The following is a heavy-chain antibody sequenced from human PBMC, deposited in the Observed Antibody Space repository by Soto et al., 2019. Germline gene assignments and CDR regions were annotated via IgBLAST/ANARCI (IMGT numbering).Heavy chain of an antibody. CDR2: IYYSGST. CDR1: GGSISSYY. CDR3: AREGHDFWSGLPDGMDV. D-gene: IGHD3-3*01. V-gene: IGHV4-59*01. Sequence: SETLSLTCTVSGGSISSYYWSWIRQPPGKGLEWIGYIYYSGSTNYNPSLKSRVTISVDTSKDQFSLKLSSVTAADTAVYYCAREGHDFWSGLPDGMDVWGQGTTVTVSS. J-gene: IGHJ6*02.